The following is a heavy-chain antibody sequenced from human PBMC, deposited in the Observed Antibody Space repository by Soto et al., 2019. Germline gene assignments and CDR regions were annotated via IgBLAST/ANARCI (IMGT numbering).Heavy chain of an antibody. D-gene: IGHD2-15*01. CDR3: AKGGSAYCSGGSCYHPFDY. V-gene: IGHV3-23*01. CDR1: GFTFTNYA. J-gene: IGHJ4*02. Sequence: EVQLLESGGGLVQLGGSLRLSCAASGFTFTNYAMNWVRQTPGKGLEWVSTISGSGGNTFYADAVKGRFTISRDNSKNTLYLQMNSLGAEDTAVYYCAKGGSAYCSGGSCYHPFDYWGQGTLVTVSS. CDR2: ISGSGGNT.